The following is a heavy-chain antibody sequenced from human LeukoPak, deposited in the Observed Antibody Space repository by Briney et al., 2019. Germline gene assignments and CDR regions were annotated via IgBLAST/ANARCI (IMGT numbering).Heavy chain of an antibody. CDR1: GGTFSRYA. CDR3: ARLTYDSSGYDY. Sequence: ASVKVSCKASGGTFSRYAISWVRQAPGQGLEWMGGIIPISGTTNYAQKFQGRVTITADESTSTAYMELSSLRSEDTAVYYCARLTYDSSGYDYWGQGTLVTVSS. CDR2: IIPISGTT. V-gene: IGHV1-69*13. J-gene: IGHJ4*02. D-gene: IGHD3-22*01.